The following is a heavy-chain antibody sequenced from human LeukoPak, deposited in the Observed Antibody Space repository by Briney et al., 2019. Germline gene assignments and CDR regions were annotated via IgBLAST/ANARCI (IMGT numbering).Heavy chain of an antibody. Sequence: GGSLRLSCAASGFTFSTYWMTWFRQPPGKGLEWVANISPDGSAKNYGDSVKGRFTISRDNAKNSLYLQMNSLRAEDTAVYYCARVIVVVVGASDHFDYWGQGTLATVHS. J-gene: IGHJ4*02. CDR2: ISPDGSAK. CDR1: GFTFSTYW. V-gene: IGHV3-7*01. D-gene: IGHD2-15*01. CDR3: ARVIVVVVGASDHFDY.